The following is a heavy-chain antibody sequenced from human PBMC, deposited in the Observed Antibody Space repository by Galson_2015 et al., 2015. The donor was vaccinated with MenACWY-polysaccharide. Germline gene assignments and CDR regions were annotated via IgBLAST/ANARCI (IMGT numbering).Heavy chain of an antibody. V-gene: IGHV4-39*07. Sequence: ATLSLTCTVSGGSISSSSYYWGWIRQPPGKGLEWIGSIYYSGSTYYNPSLKSRVTISVDTSKNQFSLKLSSVTAEDTAVYYCARGGRGDWFDPWGQGTLVTVSS. CDR2: IYYSGST. J-gene: IGHJ5*02. CDR1: GGSISSSSYY. CDR3: ARGGRGDWFDP. D-gene: IGHD2-15*01.